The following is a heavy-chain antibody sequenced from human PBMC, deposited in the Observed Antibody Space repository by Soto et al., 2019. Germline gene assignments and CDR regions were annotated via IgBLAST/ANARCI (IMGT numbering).Heavy chain of an antibody. CDR3: ARTLAKEGGTFDI. CDR2: VYYSGGT. D-gene: IGHD5-12*01. CDR1: GGSISSSSYY. Sequence: QLQLQESGPGLVKPSETLSLTCTVSGGSISSSSYYWGLIRQPPGKGLEWIGSVYYSGGTYYTPSLNSRVTIYVDTSKNQFSLKLSSVTAADTAVYYCARTLAKEGGTFDIGGQGTMVTVSS. J-gene: IGHJ3*02. V-gene: IGHV4-39*01.